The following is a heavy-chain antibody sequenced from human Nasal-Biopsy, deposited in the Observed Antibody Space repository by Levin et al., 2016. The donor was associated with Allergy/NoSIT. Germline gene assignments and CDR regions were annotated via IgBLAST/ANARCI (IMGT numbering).Heavy chain of an antibody. CDR1: GFTFSNYW. V-gene: IGHV3-74*01. J-gene: IGHJ4*02. Sequence: GGSLRLSCVASGFTFSNYWMHWVRQAPGKGPVWVSRTNNDGTSTNYADSVKGRFTVSRDNAKNTLYVQMNGLRVEDTAVYYCARAHNYAAGSRIDYWGQGSLVTVSS. D-gene: IGHD3-10*01. CDR3: ARAHNYAAGSRIDY. CDR2: TNNDGTST.